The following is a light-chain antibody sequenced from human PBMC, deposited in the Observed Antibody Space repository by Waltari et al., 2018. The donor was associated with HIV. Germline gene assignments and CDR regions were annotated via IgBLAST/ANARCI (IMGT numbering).Light chain of an antibody. J-gene: IGLJ1*01. V-gene: IGLV1-40*01. CDR3: QSFDNSLGAYV. Sequence: QSVLTQPPSVSGAPGPRVTISCTGSGSNIGANYDVHWYQQLPGPPPQLLIDGNSNRPSGLFDRFSGSKSGTSASLAIIGLQADDEADYYCQSFDNSLGAYVFGTGTKVTVL. CDR1: GSNIGANYD. CDR2: GNS.